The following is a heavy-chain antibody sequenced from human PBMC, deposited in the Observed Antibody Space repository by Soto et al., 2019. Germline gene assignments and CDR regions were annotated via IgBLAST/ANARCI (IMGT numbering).Heavy chain of an antibody. V-gene: IGHV1-69*08. Sequence: QVQLVQSGAEVKKPGSSVKVSCKASGGTFSSYTISWVRQAPGQGLEWMGRIIPILGIANYAQKFQARVTITADKSTSTAYMELSSLRSEDTAVYYCARDPNGLRGIAAAGDNWFDPWGQGTLVTVSS. CDR1: GGTFSSYT. CDR3: ARDPNGLRGIAAAGDNWFDP. J-gene: IGHJ5*02. CDR2: IIPILGIA. D-gene: IGHD6-13*01.